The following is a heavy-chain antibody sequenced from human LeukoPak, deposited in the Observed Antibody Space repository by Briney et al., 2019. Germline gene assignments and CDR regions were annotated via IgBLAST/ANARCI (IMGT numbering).Heavy chain of an antibody. Sequence: SETLSLTCAVSGYSISSGYYWGWIRQPPGKGLEWIGSIYHSGSTYYNPSLKSRVTISVDTSKNQFSLKLSSVTAADTAVYYCAIILDRGDKSAGTPLFWGQGTLVTVSS. CDR2: IYHSGST. V-gene: IGHV4-38-2*01. J-gene: IGHJ4*02. CDR3: AIILDRGDKSAGTPLF. D-gene: IGHD6-19*01. CDR1: GYSISSGYY.